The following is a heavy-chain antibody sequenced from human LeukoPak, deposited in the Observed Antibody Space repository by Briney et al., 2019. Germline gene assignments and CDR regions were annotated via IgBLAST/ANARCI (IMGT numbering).Heavy chain of an antibody. D-gene: IGHD2-15*01. Sequence: SETLSLTCTVSGGSISSYYWSWIRQPPGKELEWIGEINHSGSTNYNPSLKSRVTISVDTSKNQFSLKLSSVTAADTAVYYCARGRLSGGSCYLNWGQGTLVTVSS. J-gene: IGHJ4*02. V-gene: IGHV4-34*01. CDR3: ARGRLSGGSCYLN. CDR1: GGSISSYY. CDR2: INHSGST.